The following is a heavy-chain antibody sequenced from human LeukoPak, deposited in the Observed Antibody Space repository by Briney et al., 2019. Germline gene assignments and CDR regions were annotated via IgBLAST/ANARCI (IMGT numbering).Heavy chain of an antibody. CDR3: ARDLLNEGNHLDY. J-gene: IGHJ4*02. D-gene: IGHD4-23*01. CDR2: IYYSGST. V-gene: IGHV4-30-4*01. CDR1: GGSISSGDYY. Sequence: SETLSLTCTVSGGSISSGDYYWSWIRQPPGKGLEWIGYIYYSGSTYYNPSLKSRVTISVDTSKNQFSLKLSSVTAADTAVYYCARDLLNEGNHLDYWGQGTLVTISS.